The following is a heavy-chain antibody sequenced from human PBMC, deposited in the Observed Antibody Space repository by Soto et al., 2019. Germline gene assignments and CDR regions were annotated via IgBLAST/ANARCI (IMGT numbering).Heavy chain of an antibody. CDR3: AKEPLLSGWYYFDS. Sequence: EVQLLESGGGLIQPGGSLRLSCAASGFTFSHYAMTWVRQAPGKGLEWVSAVSHDDTNTYYADSVKGRFTISRDNSKNTRLLQMNSLTAEDTAVYYCAKEPLLSGWYYFDSWGQGTLVTVSS. J-gene: IGHJ4*02. V-gene: IGHV3-23*01. CDR1: GFTFSHYA. CDR2: VSHDDTNT. D-gene: IGHD6-19*01.